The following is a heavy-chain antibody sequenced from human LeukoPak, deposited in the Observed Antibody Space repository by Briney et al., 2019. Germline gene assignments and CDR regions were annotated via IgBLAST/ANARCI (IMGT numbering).Heavy chain of an antibody. Sequence: KSSETLSLTCTVSGGSVSSGSYYWSWIRQPPGKGLEWIGYIYYSGSTNYNPSLKSRVTISVDTSKNQFSLKLSSVTAADTAVYYCARDLPPGVKSLYYYYGMDVWGQGTTVTVSS. CDR2: IYYSGST. CDR1: GGSVSSGSYY. CDR3: ARDLPPGVKSLYYYYGMDV. V-gene: IGHV4-61*01. D-gene: IGHD3-10*01. J-gene: IGHJ6*02.